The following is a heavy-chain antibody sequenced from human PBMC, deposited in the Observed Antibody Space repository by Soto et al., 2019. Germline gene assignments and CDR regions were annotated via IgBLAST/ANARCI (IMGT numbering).Heavy chain of an antibody. CDR1: GYTFTSYD. Sequence: ASVKVSCKASGYTFTSYDINWVRQATGQGLEWMGWMNPNSGNTGYAQKFQGRVTMTRNTSISTAYMELSSLRSEDTAVYYCAREQGAVPLYGMDVWGQGTTVTVPS. V-gene: IGHV1-8*01. CDR3: AREQGAVPLYGMDV. CDR2: MNPNSGNT. J-gene: IGHJ6*02. D-gene: IGHD1-26*01.